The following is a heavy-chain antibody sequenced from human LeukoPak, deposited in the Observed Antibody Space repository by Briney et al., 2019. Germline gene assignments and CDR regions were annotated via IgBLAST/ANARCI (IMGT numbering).Heavy chain of an antibody. D-gene: IGHD1-26*01. Sequence: GGSLRLSCAASGFTFSSYAMSWVRQAPGKGLEWVSAISGSGGSTYYADSVKGRFTISRDNSKNTLYLQVNSLRAEDTAVYYCAKAEYSGSYLFDYWGQGTLVTVSS. V-gene: IGHV3-23*01. CDR1: GFTFSSYA. CDR2: ISGSGGST. J-gene: IGHJ4*02. CDR3: AKAEYSGSYLFDY.